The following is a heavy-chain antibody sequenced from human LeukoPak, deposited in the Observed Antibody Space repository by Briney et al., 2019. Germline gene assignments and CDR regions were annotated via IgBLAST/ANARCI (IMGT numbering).Heavy chain of an antibody. V-gene: IGHV3-21*01. D-gene: IGHD6-13*01. CDR1: GFTFSSYN. Sequence: GGSLRLSCAASGFTFSSYNMNWVRQAPGKGLELVSSISSSLSYIYYADSVKGRFTISRDNAQNSLYLQMNSLRAEDTAVYYCARGKGYMREVGYWGQGTLVTVSS. CDR3: ARGKGYMREVGY. CDR2: ISSSLSYI. J-gene: IGHJ4*02.